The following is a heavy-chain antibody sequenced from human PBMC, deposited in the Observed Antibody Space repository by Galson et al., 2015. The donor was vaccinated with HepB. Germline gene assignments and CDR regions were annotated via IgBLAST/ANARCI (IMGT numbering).Heavy chain of an antibody. J-gene: IGHJ4*02. CDR1: GFSFSTYT. Sequence: SLRLSCSASGFSFSTYTMNWVRQAPGKGLYWVSTISGNGASTYYPDSVKGRFTISRDTSKNTLYLQMNNLRAEDTAVYYCATGDWKWGRGTLVTVSS. V-gene: IGHV3-23*01. CDR3: ATGDWK. CDR2: ISGNGAST. D-gene: IGHD1-1*01.